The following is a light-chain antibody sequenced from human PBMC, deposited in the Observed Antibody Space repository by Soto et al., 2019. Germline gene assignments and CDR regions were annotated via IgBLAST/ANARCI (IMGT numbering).Light chain of an antibody. V-gene: IGLV2-14*03. CDR2: DVS. J-gene: IGLJ1*01. Sequence: QSALTQPASVSGSPGQSITISCTGTSSDVGAYNYVSWYQQHPGKAPKLMIYDVSNRPSGVSNRFSGSKSGNTASLTISGLQAEDEADYYCSSYTSSNTYGFGTGTKRTVL. CDR3: SSYTSSNTYG. CDR1: SSDVGAYNY.